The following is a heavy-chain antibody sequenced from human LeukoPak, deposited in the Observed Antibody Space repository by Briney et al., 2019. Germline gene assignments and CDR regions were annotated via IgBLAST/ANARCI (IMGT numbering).Heavy chain of an antibody. Sequence: SETLSLTCAVYGGSFSGYFWSWIRQPPGKGLEWIGEIDHSGSTNYNPSLKSRVTISVDTSKNQFSLKLSSVTAADTAVYYCASARIVAARPAAFDIWGQGTMVTVSS. CDR1: GGSFSGYF. D-gene: IGHD6-6*01. J-gene: IGHJ3*02. CDR3: ASARIVAARPAAFDI. CDR2: IDHSGST. V-gene: IGHV4-34*01.